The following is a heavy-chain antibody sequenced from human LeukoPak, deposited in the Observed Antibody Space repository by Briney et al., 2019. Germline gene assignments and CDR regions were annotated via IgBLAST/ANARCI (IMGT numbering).Heavy chain of an antibody. CDR2: IKQDGSEK. Sequence: PGGSLRLSCAASGFTFSSYPMSWVRQAPGKGLEWVANIKQDGSEKYYVDSVKGRFTISRDNAKNSLYLQMNSLRAEDTAVYYCARAVAFDYWGQGTLVTVSS. D-gene: IGHD6-19*01. V-gene: IGHV3-7*01. CDR3: ARAVAFDY. CDR1: GFTFSSYP. J-gene: IGHJ4*02.